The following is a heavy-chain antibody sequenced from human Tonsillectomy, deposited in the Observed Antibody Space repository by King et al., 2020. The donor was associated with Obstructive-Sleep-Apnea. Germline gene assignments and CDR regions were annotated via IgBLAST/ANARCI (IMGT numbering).Heavy chain of an antibody. CDR3: ARQGSHFWSAYDWFDP. Sequence: VQLVESGGGSVQPGGSLRLSCAASGFTFSDYWMHWVRQPTGKGLEWVSRIYSDGSGTHSGDSVKGRFTISRDKTNNTLYPQMNSLRVEDTAVYYCARQGSHFWSAYDWFDPWGQGTLVTVSS. CDR2: IYSDGSGT. J-gene: IGHJ5*02. D-gene: IGHD3-3*02. CDR1: GFTFSDYW. V-gene: IGHV3-74*01.